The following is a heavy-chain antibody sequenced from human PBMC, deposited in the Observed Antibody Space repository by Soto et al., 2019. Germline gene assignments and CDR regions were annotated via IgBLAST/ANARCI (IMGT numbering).Heavy chain of an antibody. Sequence: XEALTLSVKASGYTFTRCWITVGRQMRGKGLEWMWRIDPSDSYTNYSPSFQGHITISADKSISTAYLQWSSLKASDTAMYYCARRGYGSGSYYSHNWFDHWGQGTLVTVSS. J-gene: IGHJ5*02. CDR2: IDPSDSYT. D-gene: IGHD3-10*01. V-gene: IGHV5-10-1*01. CDR3: ARRGYGSGSYYSHNWFDH. CDR1: GYTFTRCW.